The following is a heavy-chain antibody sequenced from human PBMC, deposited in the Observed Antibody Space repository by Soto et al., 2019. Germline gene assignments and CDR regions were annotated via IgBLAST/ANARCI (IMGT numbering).Heavy chain of an antibody. CDR1: GGSISSSSYY. Sequence: QLQLQESGPGLVKPSETLSLTCTVSGGSISSSSYYWGWIRQPPGKGLEWIGSIYYSGSTYYNPSLKSRVTISVDTSKNQFSLKLSSVTAADTAVYYCARSDIVVVPAATKPRIFDYWGQGTLVTVSS. CDR2: IYYSGST. V-gene: IGHV4-39*01. J-gene: IGHJ4*02. D-gene: IGHD2-2*01. CDR3: ARSDIVVVPAATKPRIFDY.